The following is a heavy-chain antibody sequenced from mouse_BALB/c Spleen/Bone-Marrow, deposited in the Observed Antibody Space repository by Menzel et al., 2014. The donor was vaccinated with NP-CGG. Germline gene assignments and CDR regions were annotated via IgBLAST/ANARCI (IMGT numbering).Heavy chain of an antibody. Sequence: EVQLQQSGPELVKPGASMKISCKASGYSFTGYTMNWVKQSHGKNLEWIGLINPYNGGTSYNQKFKGKATLTVDKSSSTAYMELLSLTSEDSAVYYCARWNDGYSFYYYAMDYWGQGTSFTVSS. CDR3: ARWNDGYSFYYYAMDY. D-gene: IGHD2-3*01. CDR2: INPYNGGT. V-gene: IGHV1-18*01. J-gene: IGHJ4*01. CDR1: GYSFTGYT.